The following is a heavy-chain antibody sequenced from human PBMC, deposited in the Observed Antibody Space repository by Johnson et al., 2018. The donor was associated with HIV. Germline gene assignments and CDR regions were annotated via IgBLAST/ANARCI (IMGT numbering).Heavy chain of an antibody. J-gene: IGHJ3*02. CDR1: GFTFDDYG. V-gene: IGHV3-23*03. Sequence: VQLVESGGGVVRPGGSLRLSCAASGFTFDDYGMSWVRQAPGKGLEWVSVIYSGGSTYYADSVKGRFTISRDNAMNTLFLQMNSLRVDDTAVYYCAKTDPTVTQEPFDIWGQGTMVTVSS. D-gene: IGHD4-17*01. CDR2: IYSGGST. CDR3: AKTDPTVTQEPFDI.